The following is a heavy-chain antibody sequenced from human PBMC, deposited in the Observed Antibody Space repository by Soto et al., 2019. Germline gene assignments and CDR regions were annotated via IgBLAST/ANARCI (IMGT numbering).Heavy chain of an antibody. Sequence: QVQLQKPGPGLVKPSETLSLTCTVCGGSISSYYWSWIRQPPGKGLEGIGYIYYSGTTNYNPSLXRXVXXSGDTAKTQFSLKLSSVTAADTAVYYRASGKLPLLGGQGALVTVFS. D-gene: IGHD1-1*01. CDR1: GGSISSYY. J-gene: IGHJ4*02. CDR2: IYYSGTT. V-gene: IGHV4-59*01. CDR3: ASGKLPLL.